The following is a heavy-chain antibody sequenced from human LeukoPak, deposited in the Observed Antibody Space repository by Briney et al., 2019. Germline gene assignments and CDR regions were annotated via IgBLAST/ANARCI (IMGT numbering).Heavy chain of an antibody. V-gene: IGHV3-66*01. D-gene: IGHD5-12*01. Sequence: QSGGSLRLSCAASGFTVSSNYMSWVRQAPGKGLEWVSVIYSGGSTYYADSVKGRFTISRDNSKNTLYLQMNSLRAEDTAVYYCARDAYSGYHAYYYYYYGMDVWGQGTTVTVSS. CDR3: ARDAYSGYHAYYYYYYGMDV. J-gene: IGHJ6*02. CDR2: IYSGGST. CDR1: GFTVSSNY.